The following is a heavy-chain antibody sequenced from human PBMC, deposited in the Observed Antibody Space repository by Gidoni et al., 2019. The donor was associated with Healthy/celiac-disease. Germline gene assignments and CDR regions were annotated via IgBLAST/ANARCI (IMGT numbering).Heavy chain of an antibody. J-gene: IGHJ6*02. Sequence: VQLVESGGGVVQPGRSLRLSCAASGFTFSSYGMHWVRQAPGKGLEWVAVIWYDRSNKYYADSVKGRFTISRDNSKNTLYLQMNSLRAEDTAVYYCARERAIAARFVSDYYYGMDVWGQGTTVTVSS. CDR1: GFTFSSYG. CDR2: IWYDRSNK. CDR3: ARERAIAARFVSDYYYGMDV. V-gene: IGHV3-33*01. D-gene: IGHD6-6*01.